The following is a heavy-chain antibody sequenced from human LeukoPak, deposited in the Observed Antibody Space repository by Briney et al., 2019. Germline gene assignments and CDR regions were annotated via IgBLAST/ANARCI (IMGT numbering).Heavy chain of an antibody. J-gene: IGHJ4*02. Sequence: SETLSLTCTVSGGSISSYYWSWIGQSPEMGLEWIGSIYYSGATDYNPSLKSRVTISADTSNNQFSLRLRSVTAADTAVYYCAREITLTGYKFGLGFNYWGQGTLVTVSS. V-gene: IGHV4-59*01. CDR3: AREITLTGYKFGLGFNY. CDR1: GGSISSYY. D-gene: IGHD5-12*01. CDR2: IYYSGAT.